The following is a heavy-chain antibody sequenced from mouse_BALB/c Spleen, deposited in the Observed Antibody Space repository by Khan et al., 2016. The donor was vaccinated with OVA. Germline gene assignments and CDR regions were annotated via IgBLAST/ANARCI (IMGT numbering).Heavy chain of an antibody. CDR2: ISSSGST. D-gene: IGHD2-3*01. Sequence: EVQLQESGPGLVKPSQSLSLTSTVTGYSITSDYAWNWIRQFPGNKLEWMGYISSSGSTNYNPALKSRISITRDTSKNQFFLQLNSVTTEDTATDYCARDGSRYNYAMDYWGQGTSVTVSS. J-gene: IGHJ4*01. CDR3: ARDGSRYNYAMDY. V-gene: IGHV3-2*02. CDR1: GYSITSDYA.